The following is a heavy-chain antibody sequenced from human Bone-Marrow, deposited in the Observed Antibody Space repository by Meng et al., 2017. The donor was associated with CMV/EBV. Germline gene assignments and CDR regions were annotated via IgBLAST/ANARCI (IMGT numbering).Heavy chain of an antibody. V-gene: IGHV3-7*01. D-gene: IGHD3-3*01. CDR2: IKQDGSEK. J-gene: IGHJ4*02. CDR3: ATYPAGYDFWSGFPVDY. Sequence: GGSLRLSCAASGFTVSSNYMSWVRQAPGKGLEWVASIKQDGSEKYYVDSVRGRFTISRDNAKNSLYLQMNSLRAEDTAVYYCATYPAGYDFWSGFPVDYWGQGTLVTVSS. CDR1: GFTVSSNY.